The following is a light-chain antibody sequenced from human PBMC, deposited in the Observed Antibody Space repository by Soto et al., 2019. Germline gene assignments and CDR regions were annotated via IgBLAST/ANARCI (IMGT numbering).Light chain of an antibody. Sequence: EIVLTQSPATLSLSPGERATLXXRASQSVSSKLAWYQQKPGQAPRXLIYGASSRATGIPVRFSGSGAGTDFTLTISSLEPEDFAVYYCQQRSSWPPTFGQGTRLEIK. J-gene: IGKJ5*01. CDR1: QSVSSK. V-gene: IGKV3-11*01. CDR3: QQRSSWPPT. CDR2: GAS.